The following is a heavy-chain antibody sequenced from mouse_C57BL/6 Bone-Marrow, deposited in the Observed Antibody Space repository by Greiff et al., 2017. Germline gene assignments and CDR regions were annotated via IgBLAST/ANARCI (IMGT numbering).Heavy chain of an antibody. CDR1: GYSITSDY. CDR3: ARCRWLLRDWYFDV. J-gene: IGHJ1*03. V-gene: IGHV3-8*01. CDR2: ISYSGST. D-gene: IGHD2-3*01. Sequence: EVKLMESGPGLAKPSQTLSLTCSVTGYSITSDYWNWIRKFPGNKLEYMGYISYSGSTYYNPSRKSRISITRDTSKNQYYLQLNSVTTEDTATYYCARCRWLLRDWYFDVWGTGTTVTVSS.